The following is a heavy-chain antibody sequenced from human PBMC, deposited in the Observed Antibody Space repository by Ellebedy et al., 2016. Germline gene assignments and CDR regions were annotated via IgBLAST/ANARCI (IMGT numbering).Heavy chain of an antibody. V-gene: IGHV3-48*04. CDR1: GFTFSSYS. D-gene: IGHD4-17*01. Sequence: GESLKISCAASGFTFSSYSMNWVRQAPGKGLEWVSYINPSNTTMYYADSVKGRFAISRDNAKNSLYLQMNSLRAEDTAVYYCARKYGDSWDFGHWGQGTLVTVSS. J-gene: IGHJ4*02. CDR2: INPSNTTM. CDR3: ARKYGDSWDFGH.